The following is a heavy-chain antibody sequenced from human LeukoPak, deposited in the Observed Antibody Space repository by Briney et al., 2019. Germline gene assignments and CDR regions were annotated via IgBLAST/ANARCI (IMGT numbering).Heavy chain of an antibody. D-gene: IGHD4-17*01. J-gene: IGHJ4*02. V-gene: IGHV1-69*06. Sequence: SVKVSCKASGGTFSSYTINWVRQAPGQGLEWLGGIIPIFDTTHHAQKFQGRVTITADKSTSTAYMELSSLRSEDTAVYYCARGGQYGDYGGRMEFDYWGQGTLVTVSS. CDR1: GGTFSSYT. CDR2: IIPIFDTT. CDR3: ARGGQYGDYGGRMEFDY.